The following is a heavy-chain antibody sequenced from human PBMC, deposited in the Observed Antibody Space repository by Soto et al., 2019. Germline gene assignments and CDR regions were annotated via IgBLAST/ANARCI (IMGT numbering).Heavy chain of an antibody. CDR3: ASTGNTGGAIDY. CDR1: GGSISSGDYY. Sequence: PSETLSLTCTVSGGSISSGDYYWSWIRQPPGKGLEWIGYIYYSGSTYYNPSLKSRVTISVDTSKNQFALKLSSVTASDTAVYYCASTGNTGGAIDYWGQGTLVTVSS. J-gene: IGHJ4*02. CDR2: IYYSGST. D-gene: IGHD1-1*01. V-gene: IGHV4-30-4*01.